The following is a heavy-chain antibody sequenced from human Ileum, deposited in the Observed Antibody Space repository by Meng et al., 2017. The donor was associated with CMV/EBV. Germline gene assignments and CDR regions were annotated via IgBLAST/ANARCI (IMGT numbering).Heavy chain of an antibody. D-gene: IGHD3-10*01. J-gene: IGHJ4*02. CDR2: IYTSGTT. CDR1: GGSVSNDS. Sequence: QVELHGFGPGPVHTSETLSLICYVSGGSVSNDSCSWIRQPAGTGLEWIAHIYTSGTTNYNPSLKSRVTMSVDTSRNQFSLKLTSVTAADTAVYYCARNYGSGNWNFFHYWGQGTLVTVSS. CDR3: ARNYGSGNWNFFHY. V-gene: IGHV4-4*07.